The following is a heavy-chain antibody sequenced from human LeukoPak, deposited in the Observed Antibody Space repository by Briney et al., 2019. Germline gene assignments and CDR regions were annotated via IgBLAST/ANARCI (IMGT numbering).Heavy chain of an antibody. D-gene: IGHD3-10*01. CDR2: INPSGSST. V-gene: IGHV1-46*02. Sequence: ASVKVSCNASGYTFNTYYMHWMRQAHGQGLELMGRINPSGSSTSYAQQFQGIITMTRDTSTSTLYMELSSVGSDDTAVYYGARSHTGAAGTLFAYWGQGTLVTVSS. CDR1: GYTFNTYY. CDR3: ARSHTGAAGTLFAY. J-gene: IGHJ4*02.